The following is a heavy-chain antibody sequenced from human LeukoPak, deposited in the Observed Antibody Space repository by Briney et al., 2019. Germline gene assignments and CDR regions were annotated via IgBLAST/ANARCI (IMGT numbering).Heavy chain of an antibody. Sequence: SETLSLTCTVSGGSISTYYWSWIRQPPGKGLEWIGYIYYTGSTNYNPSLKSRVTISVDTSKNQFSLKLSSVTAADTAVYYCARVLRRQWLDSYYYYYYMDVWGKGTTVTISS. CDR3: ARVLRRQWLDSYYYYYYMDV. CDR1: GGSISTYY. D-gene: IGHD6-19*01. CDR2: IYYTGST. J-gene: IGHJ6*03. V-gene: IGHV4-59*01.